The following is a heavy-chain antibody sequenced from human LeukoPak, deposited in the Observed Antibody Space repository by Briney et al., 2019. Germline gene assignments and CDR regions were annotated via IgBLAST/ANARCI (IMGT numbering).Heavy chain of an antibody. CDR2: VYYSGST. D-gene: IGHD2-2*02. V-gene: IGHV4-59*08. CDR1: GVSIGSSY. Sequence: KTSETLSLTCSVFGVSIGSSYWSWIRQPPGKGLEWIGYVYYSGSTNYNPSLESRVTISVDTSKYQFSLKLTSVTTTDTAVYFCAIDTDRYGLDVWGQGTTVTVSS. CDR3: AIDTDRYGLDV. J-gene: IGHJ6*02.